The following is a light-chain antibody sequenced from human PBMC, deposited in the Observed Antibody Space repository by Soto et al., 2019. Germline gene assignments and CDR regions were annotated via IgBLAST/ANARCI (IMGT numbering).Light chain of an antibody. CDR2: DVS. J-gene: IGKJ1*01. Sequence: EIVLTQSPATLSLSPGERGTLSCRASESVTDYLAWYQQKPGQAPRLLVYDVSNRAAGIPTRFSGGGSGTDFTLTISNVEPEDFAVYYCQQYNNWPPHTFGQGTKVEIK. CDR1: ESVTDY. V-gene: IGKV3-11*01. CDR3: QQYNNWPPHT.